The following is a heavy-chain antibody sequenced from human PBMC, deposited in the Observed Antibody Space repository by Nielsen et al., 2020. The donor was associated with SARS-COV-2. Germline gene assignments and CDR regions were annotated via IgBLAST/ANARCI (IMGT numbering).Heavy chain of an antibody. V-gene: IGHV4-30-2*01. J-gene: IGHJ4*02. D-gene: IGHD4-17*01. Sequence: SDTLSPTCAAPGGSISSGGYSWCWIRQPPGKGLAWIGYIYHRGSTYYNPSLKSRVTISVDRSKNQFSLKLSSVTAADTAVYYCARMTTVTTYYFDYWGQGTLVTVSS. CDR1: GGSISSGGYS. CDR2: IYHRGST. CDR3: ARMTTVTTYYFDY.